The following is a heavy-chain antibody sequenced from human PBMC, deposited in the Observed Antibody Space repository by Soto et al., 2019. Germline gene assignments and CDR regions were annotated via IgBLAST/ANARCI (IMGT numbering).Heavy chain of an antibody. D-gene: IGHD1-1*01. CDR2: INAGNGNT. Sequence: ASVKVSCKASGYIFTSYVMDWVRQAPGQRLEWMGWINAGNGNTKYSQKFQGRVTITRDTSANTAYMELSSLRDEDTAVYYCASELAALNWFDPWGQGTLVTVS. J-gene: IGHJ5*02. CDR1: GYIFTSYV. CDR3: ASELAALNWFDP. V-gene: IGHV1-3*01.